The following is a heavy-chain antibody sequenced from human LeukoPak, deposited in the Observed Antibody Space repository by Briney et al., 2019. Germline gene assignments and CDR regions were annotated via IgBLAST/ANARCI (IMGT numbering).Heavy chain of an antibody. J-gene: IGHJ4*02. CDR3: AEGVGALDY. V-gene: IGHV3-30*03. CDR2: ISYDGGAE. D-gene: IGHD1-26*01. Sequence: GRSLRLSCIASGFTFSNYGMHWVRQAPGKGLEWVAVISYDGGAEYFADSVKGRFTISRDNPKNTLYLQMNSLRAEDTAVYYCAEGVGALDYWGQGTLVTVSS. CDR1: GFTFSNYG.